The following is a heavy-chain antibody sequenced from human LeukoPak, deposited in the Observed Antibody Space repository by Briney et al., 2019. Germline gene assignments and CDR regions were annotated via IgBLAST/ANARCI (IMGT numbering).Heavy chain of an antibody. Sequence: GGSLRLSCAASGFTFSSYSMNWVRQAPGKGREWVSSISSSSSYIYYADSVKGRFTISRDNAKNSLYLQMNSLRAEDTAVYYCARSCSSTSCSDYWGRGTLVTVSS. CDR1: GFTFSSYS. CDR2: ISSSSSYI. V-gene: IGHV3-21*01. J-gene: IGHJ4*02. D-gene: IGHD2-2*01. CDR3: ARSCSSTSCSDY.